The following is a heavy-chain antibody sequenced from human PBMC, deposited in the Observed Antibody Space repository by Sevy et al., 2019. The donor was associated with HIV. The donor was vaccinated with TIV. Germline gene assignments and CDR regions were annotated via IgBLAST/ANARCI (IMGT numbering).Heavy chain of an antibody. CDR2: ISSSSSYT. Sequence: GGSLRLSCAASGFTFSDYYMSWIRQAPGKGLEWVSYISSSSSYTNYADSVKGRFTISRDNAKNSLYLQMNSLRAEDTAVYYCARVITGTPYYYYYMDVWGKRTTVTVSS. CDR3: ARVITGTPYYYYYMDV. J-gene: IGHJ6*03. CDR1: GFTFSDYY. V-gene: IGHV3-11*06. D-gene: IGHD1-20*01.